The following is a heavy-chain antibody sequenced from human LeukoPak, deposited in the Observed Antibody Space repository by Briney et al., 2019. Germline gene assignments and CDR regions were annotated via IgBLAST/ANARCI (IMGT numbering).Heavy chain of an antibody. CDR3: AHRGYYYDSIGYYSPYYFDY. CDR2: IYWDDDK. D-gene: IGHD3-22*01. J-gene: IGHJ4*02. V-gene: IGHV2-5*02. Sequence: SGPTLVKPTQTLTLTCTFSGFSLSTSGVGVGWIRQPPGKALEWLALIYWDDDKRYSPSLKSRLTITKDTSKNQVVLTMTNMDPVDTATYYCAHRGYYYDSIGYYSPYYFDYWGQGTLVTVSS. CDR1: GFSLSTSGVG.